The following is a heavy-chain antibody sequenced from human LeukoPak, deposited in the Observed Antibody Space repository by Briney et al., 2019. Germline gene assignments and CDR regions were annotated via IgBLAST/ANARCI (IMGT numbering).Heavy chain of an antibody. V-gene: IGHV1-2*02. D-gene: IGHD3-22*01. J-gene: IGHJ3*02. Sequence: ASVKVSCKTSGYTFTGYYIQWVRQAPGQGLEWMGLINPNSGGASYVQKFQGRVTMTSDTSISTAYMELSSLRSDDTAVYYCARDSRNYYDSRGGGDEAFDIWGQGTMVTVSS. CDR2: INPNSGGA. CDR1: GYTFTGYY. CDR3: ARDSRNYYDSRGGGDEAFDI.